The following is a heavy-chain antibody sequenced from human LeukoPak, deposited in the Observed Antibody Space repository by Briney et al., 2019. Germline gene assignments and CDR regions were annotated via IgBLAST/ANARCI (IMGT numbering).Heavy chain of an antibody. V-gene: IGHV3-74*01. Sequence: GGSLRLSCAASGFSFSYFWMHWVRQAPGKGLVWVSRINRDGSGTSYADSVKGRFTISRDNAKNTLSLQMNSLRAEGPAVYYCTRELEYRGSPDDAFDIWGQGTMVTVSS. D-gene: IGHD1-26*01. J-gene: IGHJ3*02. CDR3: TRELEYRGSPDDAFDI. CDR2: INRDGSGT. CDR1: GFSFSYFW.